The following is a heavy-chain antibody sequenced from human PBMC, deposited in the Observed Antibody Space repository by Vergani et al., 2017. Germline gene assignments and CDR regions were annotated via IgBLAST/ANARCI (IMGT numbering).Heavy chain of an antibody. Sequence: QLVESGGGWVQPGGSLRLSCVVSGFDFRSYIMNWVRQAPGKGLEWVSFVSTGTKSQSYAESVKGRFTISRDSAKNSLYLQMDSLRDEDTAVYYCAREYSSTSGRAFDFWGQGTKVTVSS. D-gene: IGHD2-2*01. V-gene: IGHV3-48*02. CDR1: GFDFRSYI. J-gene: IGHJ3*01. CDR3: AREYSSTSGRAFDF. CDR2: VSTGTKSQ.